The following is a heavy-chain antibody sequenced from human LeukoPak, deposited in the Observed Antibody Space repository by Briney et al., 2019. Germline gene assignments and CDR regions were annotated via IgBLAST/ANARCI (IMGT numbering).Heavy chain of an antibody. CDR2: INPNSGGT. J-gene: IGHJ4*02. D-gene: IGHD4-17*01. CDR3: ARGYDDFPDY. V-gene: IGHV1-2*02. Sequence: ASVKVSCKASGGTFSSYAISWVRQAPGQGLEWMGWINPNSGGTNYAQKFQGRVTMTTDTSISTAYMELSRLRSDDTAVYYCARGYDDFPDYWGQGTLITVSS. CDR1: GGTFSSYA.